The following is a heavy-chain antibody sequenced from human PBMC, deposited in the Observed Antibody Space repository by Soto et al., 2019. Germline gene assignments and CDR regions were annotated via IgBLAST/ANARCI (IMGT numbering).Heavy chain of an antibody. CDR2: INHSGRV. V-gene: IGHV4-34*01. CDR1: GGSFSGHS. J-gene: IGHJ5*01. D-gene: IGHD3-22*01. CDR3: STRAYDTNGYYRFDP. Sequence: SETLSLTCAVYGGSFSGHSWTWIRQSPGKGLEWIGDINHSGRVNYSPSLKSRVTISLDTSKNQFSLTLSAVTAADTSMYYCSTRAYDTNGYYRFDPWGQGXLVTVYS.